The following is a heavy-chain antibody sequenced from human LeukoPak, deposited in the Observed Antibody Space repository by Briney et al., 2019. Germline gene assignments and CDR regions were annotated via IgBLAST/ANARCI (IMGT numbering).Heavy chain of an antibody. J-gene: IGHJ5*02. CDR1: GYTFIDYY. V-gene: IGHV1-69-2*01. CDR3: ARATDKGQQLGRGWFDP. Sequence: ASVKVSCKVSGYTFIDYYMHWVQLAPGKGLEWMGLVDPEDGETIYAEKFQGRLTITADTSTDTAYMELSSLRSEDTAIYYCARATDKGQQLGRGWFDPWGQGTLVTVSS. D-gene: IGHD6-13*01. CDR2: VDPEDGET.